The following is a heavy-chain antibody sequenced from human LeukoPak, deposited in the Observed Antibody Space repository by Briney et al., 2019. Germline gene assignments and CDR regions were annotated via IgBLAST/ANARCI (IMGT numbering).Heavy chain of an antibody. CDR2: ISSNGGST. Sequence: GGSLRLSCAASGFTFSSYAMHWVRQAPGKGLEYVSAISSNGGSTYYANSVKGRFTISRDNYKNTLYLQMGSLRAEDMAVYYCARDSTGYSSSWYNFDYWGQGTLVTVSS. D-gene: IGHD6-13*01. CDR3: ARDSTGYSSSWYNFDY. V-gene: IGHV3-64*01. J-gene: IGHJ4*02. CDR1: GFTFSSYA.